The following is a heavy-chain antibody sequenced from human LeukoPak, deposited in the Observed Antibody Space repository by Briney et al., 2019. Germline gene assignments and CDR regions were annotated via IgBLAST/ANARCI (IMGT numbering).Heavy chain of an antibody. CDR3: ARASSGYYYADY. J-gene: IGHJ4*02. D-gene: IGHD3-22*01. Sequence: ASVKVSCKASGYTFTTYGISWVRQAPGQGLEWMAWISAYNGNTNYAQKLQGRVTMTTDTSTSTAYMELRSLRFDDTAVYYCARASSGYYYADYWGQGTLVTVSS. CDR2: ISAYNGNT. V-gene: IGHV1-18*01. CDR1: GYTFTTYG.